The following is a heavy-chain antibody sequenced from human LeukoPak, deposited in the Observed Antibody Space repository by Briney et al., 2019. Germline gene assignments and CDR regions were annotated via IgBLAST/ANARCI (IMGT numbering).Heavy chain of an antibody. CDR1: GGSFSGYY. CDR2: INHSGST. J-gene: IGHJ6*03. Sequence: SETLSLTCAVYGGSFSGYYWSWIRQPPGKGLEWIGEINHSGSTNYNPPLKSRVTISVDTSKNQFSLKLSSVTAADTAVYYCARAWGDYYYYYYMDVWGKGTTVTVSS. CDR3: ARAWGDYYYYYYMDV. D-gene: IGHD2-21*02. V-gene: IGHV4-34*01.